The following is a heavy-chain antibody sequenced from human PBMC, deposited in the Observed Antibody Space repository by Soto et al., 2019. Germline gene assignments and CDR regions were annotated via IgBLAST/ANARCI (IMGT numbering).Heavy chain of an antibody. J-gene: IGHJ5*02. CDR3: TTDADDYGGWFDP. V-gene: IGHV3-15*07. CDR1: GFTFSNAW. Sequence: GGSLRLSCAASGFTFSNAWMNWVRQAPGKGLEWVGRIKSKTDGGTTDYAAPVKGRFTISRDDSKNTLYLQMNSLKTEDTAVYYCTTDADDYGGWFDPWGQGTLVTVSS. D-gene: IGHD4-17*01. CDR2: IKSKTDGGTT.